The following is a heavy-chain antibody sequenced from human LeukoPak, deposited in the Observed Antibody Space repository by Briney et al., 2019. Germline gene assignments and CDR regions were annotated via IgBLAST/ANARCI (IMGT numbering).Heavy chain of an antibody. V-gene: IGHV3-7*01. Sequence: RGSLRLSCAASGFTFSSYGMSWVGQAPGKGLGWVANIKQDGSEKYSVDSVKGRFTISRDTPKKSLSLQMKTLRAQDTAVYYFPRDSTLVRGVIPRRYYYYYMDGWGKGSTVTVPS. CDR3: PRDSTLVRGVIPRRYYYYYMDG. CDR2: IKQDGSEK. CDR1: GFTFSSYG. J-gene: IGHJ6*03. D-gene: IGHD3-10*01.